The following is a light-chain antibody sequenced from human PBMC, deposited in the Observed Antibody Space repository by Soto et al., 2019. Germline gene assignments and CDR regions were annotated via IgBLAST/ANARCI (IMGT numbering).Light chain of an antibody. CDR3: QQYGSSPLT. V-gene: IGKV3-20*01. CDR2: GAS. CDR1: QSVSSNY. J-gene: IGKJ1*01. Sequence: EIVLTQSPGTLSLSPGERATLSCRASQSVSSNYLAWYQQKPGHAPRLLIYGASSRATGIPDRFSGSGSGTDFTLNISRLEPEDFAVYYCQQYGSSPLTFCQGTKVEIK.